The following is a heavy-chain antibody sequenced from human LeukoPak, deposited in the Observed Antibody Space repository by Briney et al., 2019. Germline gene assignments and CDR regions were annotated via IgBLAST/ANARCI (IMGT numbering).Heavy chain of an antibody. J-gene: IGHJ4*02. V-gene: IGHV1-46*01. D-gene: IGHD3-3*01. CDR1: GYTFTSYY. CDR2: INPSGGST. Sequence: ASVKVSCKASGYTFTSYYMHWVRQAPGQGLEWMGIINPSGGSTSYAQKFQGRVTMTRDTSTSTVYMELSSLRSEDTAVYYCARDHQLIYFWSGYQWAHFDYWGQGTLVTVSS. CDR3: ARDHQLIYFWSGYQWAHFDY.